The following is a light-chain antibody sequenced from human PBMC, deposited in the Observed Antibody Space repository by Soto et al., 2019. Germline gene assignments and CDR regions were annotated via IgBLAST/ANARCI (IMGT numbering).Light chain of an antibody. V-gene: IGLV1-44*01. CDR1: GSNIGTNN. Sequence: QSVLTQPPSASGTPGQRVTISCSGRGSNIGTNNVNWYQQLPGTAPTLLIYSNNQRPSGVPDRFSGSKSGTSASLAISGPQSEDEADYYCVAWDESLNGPVFGGGTKLTVL. J-gene: IGLJ3*02. CDR2: SNN. CDR3: VAWDESLNGPV.